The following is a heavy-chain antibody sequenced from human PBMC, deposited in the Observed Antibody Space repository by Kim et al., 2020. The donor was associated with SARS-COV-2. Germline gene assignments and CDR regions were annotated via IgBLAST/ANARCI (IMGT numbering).Heavy chain of an antibody. CDR1: GGTFSSYA. Sequence: SVKVSCKASGGTFSSYAISWVRQAPGQGLEWMGGIIPIFGTANYAQKFQGRVTITADESTSTAYMELSSLRSEDTAVYYCARPNSYGLVHAFDIWGQGTMVTVSS. V-gene: IGHV1-69*13. D-gene: IGHD6-19*01. CDR3: ARPNSYGLVHAFDI. J-gene: IGHJ3*02. CDR2: IIPIFGTA.